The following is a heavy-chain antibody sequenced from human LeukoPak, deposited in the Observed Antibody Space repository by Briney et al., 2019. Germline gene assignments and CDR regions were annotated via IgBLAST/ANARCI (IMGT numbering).Heavy chain of an antibody. J-gene: IGHJ3*02. Sequence: GASVKVSCKASGYTFTGYYMHWVRQAPGQGLEWMGWINPNSGGTNYAQKFQGRVTMTRDTSISTAYMELSGLRSDDTAVYYCAREVRYFDWLSPYDAFDIWGQGTMVTVSS. D-gene: IGHD3-9*01. CDR1: GYTFTGYY. V-gene: IGHV1-2*02. CDR2: INPNSGGT. CDR3: AREVRYFDWLSPYDAFDI.